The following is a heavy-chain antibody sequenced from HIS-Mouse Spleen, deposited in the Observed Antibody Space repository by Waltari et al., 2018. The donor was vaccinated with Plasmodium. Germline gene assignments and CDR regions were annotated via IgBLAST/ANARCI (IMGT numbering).Heavy chain of an antibody. Sequence: QVQLVESGGGVVQPGRSLRLSCAASGFTFSSYAMHWVRQAPGKGLEGVAVIAYDGSNKYSADSVKGRFTISRDNSKNTLYLQMNSLRAEDTAVYYCARAHTGYSSSWYYYGMDVWGQGTTVTVSS. CDR1: GFTFSSYA. D-gene: IGHD6-13*01. CDR2: IAYDGSNK. J-gene: IGHJ6*02. CDR3: ARAHTGYSSSWYYYGMDV. V-gene: IGHV3-30*04.